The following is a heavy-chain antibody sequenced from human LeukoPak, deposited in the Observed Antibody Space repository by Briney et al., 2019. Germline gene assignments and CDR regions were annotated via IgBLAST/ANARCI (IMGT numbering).Heavy chain of an antibody. CDR3: VKDRGGSPFYGMDV. CDR2: ISGSGGAGT. CDR1: GFTFSSYA. V-gene: IGHV3-23*01. Sequence: GGSLRLSCAGSGFTFSSYAMSWIRQAPGKGLEWVSTISGSGGAGTYYADSVKGRFTVSRDNSRNTLYLPMNSLRAEDTAVYYCVKDRGGSPFYGMDVWGQGTTVTVSS. D-gene: IGHD1-26*01. J-gene: IGHJ6*02.